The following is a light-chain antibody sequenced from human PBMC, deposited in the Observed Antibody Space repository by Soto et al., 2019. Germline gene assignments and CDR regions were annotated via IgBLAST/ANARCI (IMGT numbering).Light chain of an antibody. CDR2: GAS. CDR3: QQRYNWPIT. J-gene: IGKJ5*01. CDR1: QSVSSNY. V-gene: IGKV3D-20*02. Sequence: EIVLTQSPGTLSLSPRERATLSCMASQSVSSNYLAWYQQKPGQAPRLLIYGASSRATGIPARFSGSGSGTDFTLTISSLEPEDFSVYYCQQRYNWPITFGQGTRLEIK.